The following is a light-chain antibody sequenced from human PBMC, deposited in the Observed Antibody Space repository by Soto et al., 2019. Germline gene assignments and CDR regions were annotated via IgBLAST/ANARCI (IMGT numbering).Light chain of an antibody. CDR2: TAS. CDR1: QDINSY. Sequence: DIQLTQSPSFLSASVGDRVTITCRASQDINSYLAWYQQKAGKAPKLLIHTASTLQSGVPSRFSGNGTGTEFALTISNLQTEDVATYYCQHRHSYPVTFGGGTKVDSK. J-gene: IGKJ4*01. V-gene: IGKV1-9*01. CDR3: QHRHSYPVT.